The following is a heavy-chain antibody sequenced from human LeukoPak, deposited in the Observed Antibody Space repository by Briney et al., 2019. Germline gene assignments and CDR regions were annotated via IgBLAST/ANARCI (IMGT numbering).Heavy chain of an antibody. CDR3: ARDGPDYYGSGSYERNDAFDI. J-gene: IGHJ3*02. CDR1: GFTFSSYW. Sequence: GGSLRLSCAASGFTFSSYWMHWVRQAPGKGLVWVSRINSDGSSTSYADSVKGRFTISRDNAKNTLYLQMNSLRAEDTAVYYCARDGPDYYGSGSYERNDAFDIWGQGTMVTVSS. D-gene: IGHD3-10*01. V-gene: IGHV3-74*01. CDR2: INSDGSST.